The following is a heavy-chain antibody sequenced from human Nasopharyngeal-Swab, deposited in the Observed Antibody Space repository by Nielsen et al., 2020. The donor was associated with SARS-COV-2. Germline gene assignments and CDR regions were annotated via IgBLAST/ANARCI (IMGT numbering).Heavy chain of an antibody. Sequence: ASVKVSCKASGYTFTSYGISWVRQAPGQGLEWMGWISAYNGNTNYAQKLQGRVTMTTDTSTSTAYMELRSLRSDDTAVYYCVSPATVVTLDAFDIWGQGTMVTVSS. V-gene: IGHV1-18*01. D-gene: IGHD4-23*01. CDR3: VSPATVVTLDAFDI. CDR1: GYTFTSYG. J-gene: IGHJ3*02. CDR2: ISAYNGNT.